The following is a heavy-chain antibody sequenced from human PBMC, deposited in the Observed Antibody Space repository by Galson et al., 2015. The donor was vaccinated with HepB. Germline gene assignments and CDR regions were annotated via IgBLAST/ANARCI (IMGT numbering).Heavy chain of an antibody. V-gene: IGHV4-59*01. CDR1: GGSISSYY. J-gene: IGHJ5*02. CDR2: IYYSGST. CDR3: ARGPPADFWSGYYGSQNWFDP. Sequence: ETLSLTCTVSGGSISSYYWSWIRQPPGKGLEWIGYIYYSGSTNYNPSLKSRVTISVDTSKNQFSLKLSSVTAADTAVYYCARGPPADFWSGYYGSQNWFDPWGQGTLVTVSS. D-gene: IGHD3-3*01.